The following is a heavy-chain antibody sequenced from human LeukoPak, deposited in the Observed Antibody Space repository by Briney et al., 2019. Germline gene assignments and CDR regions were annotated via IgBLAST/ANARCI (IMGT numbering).Heavy chain of an antibody. CDR3: AREPMGIAVAGSGHFDY. J-gene: IGHJ4*02. CDR2: INPSGGST. Sequence: ASVKVSCKASGYTFTSYYMHWVRQAPGQGLEWMGIINPSGGSTSYAQKFQGRVTMTRDTSTSTVYMELSSLRSEDTAVYYCAREPMGIAVAGSGHFDYWGQGTLVTVSS. CDR1: GYTFTSYY. V-gene: IGHV1-46*01. D-gene: IGHD6-19*01.